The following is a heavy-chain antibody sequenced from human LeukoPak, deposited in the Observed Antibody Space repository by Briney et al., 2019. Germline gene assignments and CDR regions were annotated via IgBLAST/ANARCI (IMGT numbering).Heavy chain of an antibody. Sequence: GGSLRLSCAASGFTVSSNYMSWVRQAPGKGLEWVSVIYRGGSTYYADSVKGRFTISRDNSKNTLYLQMNSLRAEDTAVYYCAREPGVYYDSSGYIIKGLWAFDIWGQGTMVTVSS. CDR3: AREPGVYYDSSGYIIKGLWAFDI. D-gene: IGHD3-22*01. V-gene: IGHV3-53*01. CDR1: GFTVSSNY. CDR2: IYRGGST. J-gene: IGHJ3*02.